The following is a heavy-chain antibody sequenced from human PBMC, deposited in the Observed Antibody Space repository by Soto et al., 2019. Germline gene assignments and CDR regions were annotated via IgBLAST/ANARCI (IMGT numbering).Heavy chain of an antibody. Sequence: GGSLRLSCAASGFTFSSYSMNWVRQAPGRGLEWVSSIGISSTYIYYADSVKGRFTISRDNAKNSLYRQMNSLRAEETAVYYCARESWYCGSTSCYADYWGQGTLVTVSS. J-gene: IGHJ4*02. V-gene: IGHV3-21*01. CDR3: ARESWYCGSTSCYADY. D-gene: IGHD2-2*01. CDR2: IGISSTYI. CDR1: GFTFSSYS.